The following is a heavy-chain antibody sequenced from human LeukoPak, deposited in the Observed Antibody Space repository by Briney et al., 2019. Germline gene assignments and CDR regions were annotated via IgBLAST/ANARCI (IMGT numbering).Heavy chain of an antibody. D-gene: IGHD3-22*01. CDR1: GFTFSSYS. CDR3: ARAANYYDNLNWFDP. J-gene: IGHJ5*02. Sequence: GGSLRLSCAASGFTFSSYSMNWVRQAPGKGLEWVSSISSSSSYIYYADSVKGRFTISRDNAKNSLYLQMNSLRAEDTAVYYCARAANYYDNLNWFDPWGQGTLVTVSS. CDR2: ISSSSSYI. V-gene: IGHV3-21*01.